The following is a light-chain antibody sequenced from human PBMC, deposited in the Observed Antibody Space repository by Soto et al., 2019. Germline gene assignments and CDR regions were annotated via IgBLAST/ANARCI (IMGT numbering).Light chain of an antibody. Sequence: QSVLTQPPSASGTPGQRVTISCSGSSSNIGSKTVNWYQQLPGTAPKLLIYSNNPRPSGVPDRFSGSKSGTSASLAISGLQSEDEADYYCAAWDDSLNGVVFGGGTQLTVL. CDR2: SNN. V-gene: IGLV1-44*01. CDR3: AAWDDSLNGVV. J-gene: IGLJ2*01. CDR1: SSNIGSKT.